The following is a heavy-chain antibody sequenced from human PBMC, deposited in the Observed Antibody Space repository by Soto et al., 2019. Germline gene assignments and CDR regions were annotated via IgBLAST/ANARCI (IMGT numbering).Heavy chain of an antibody. CDR2: ISSSGSTI. V-gene: IGHV3-11*01. J-gene: IGHJ6*03. Sequence: HVQLVESGGGLVKPGGSLRLSCAASGFTFSDYYMSWIRQATGKGLEWVSYISSSGSTIYYADSVKGRFTISRDNAKNSLYLQMNSLRAEYTAVYYCARDRLREDYYYYMDVWGKGTTVTVSS. CDR3: ARDRLREDYYYYMDV. CDR1: GFTFSDYY.